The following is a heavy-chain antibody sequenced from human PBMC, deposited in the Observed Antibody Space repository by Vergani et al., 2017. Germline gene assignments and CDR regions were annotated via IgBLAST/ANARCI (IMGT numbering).Heavy chain of an antibody. J-gene: IGHJ4*02. V-gene: IGHV1-69*12. CDR1: GGTFSSYA. CDR2: IIPIFGTA. D-gene: IGHD6-19*01. Sequence: QVQLVQSRAEVKKPGSSVKVSCKASGGTFSSYAISWVRQAPGQGLEWMGGIIPIFGTANYAQKFQGRVTLTADESTSTAYMELSSLRSEDTAVYYCARAHSIAVAGYYFDYWGQGTLVTVSS. CDR3: ARAHSIAVAGYYFDY.